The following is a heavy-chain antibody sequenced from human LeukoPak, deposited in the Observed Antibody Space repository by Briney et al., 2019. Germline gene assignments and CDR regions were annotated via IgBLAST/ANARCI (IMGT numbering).Heavy chain of an antibody. Sequence: SGGSLRLSCAASGFTFSSYGMHWVRQAPGKGLEWVANIKQDGSEKFYVASVEGRFTISRDNGKSSLYLQMNSLRAEDTALYYCATSYDMGWLIGYWGQGTLVTVSS. CDR3: ATSYDMGWLIGY. J-gene: IGHJ4*02. CDR2: IKQDGSEK. D-gene: IGHD3/OR15-3a*01. CDR1: GFTFSSYG. V-gene: IGHV3-7*03.